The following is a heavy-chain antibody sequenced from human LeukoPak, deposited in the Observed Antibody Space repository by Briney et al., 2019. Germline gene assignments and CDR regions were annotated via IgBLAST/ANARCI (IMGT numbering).Heavy chain of an antibody. CDR2: VSYDGGSK. J-gene: IGHJ4*02. CDR1: GFAFRSYA. D-gene: IGHD6-13*01. V-gene: IGHV3-30-3*01. Sequence: GGSLRLSCAASGFAFRSYAMHWVRQGPGKGLEWVALVSYDGGSKYYADSVKGRITISRDNSKNTLHLQMNSLRTEDTAVYYCARVKGGIAAAGNYFDYWGQGTLVTVSS. CDR3: ARVKGGIAAAGNYFDY.